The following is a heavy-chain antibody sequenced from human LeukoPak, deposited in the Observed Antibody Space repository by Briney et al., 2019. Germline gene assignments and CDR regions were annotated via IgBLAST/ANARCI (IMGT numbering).Heavy chain of an antibody. CDR1: GYTFTSYG. CDR2: ISDDGSNK. Sequence: SCESSGYTFTSYGISWVRQAPGQGLEWVALISDDGSNKYYADSLKGRFTISRDNSKNTLYLQMNSLRAEDTAVYYCATEWSAGFWGQGTLVTVSS. D-gene: IGHD3-3*01. J-gene: IGHJ4*02. V-gene: IGHV3-30*03. CDR3: ATEWSAGF.